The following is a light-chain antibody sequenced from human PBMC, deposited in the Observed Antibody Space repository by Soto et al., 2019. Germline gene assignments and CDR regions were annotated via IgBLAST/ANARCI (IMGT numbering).Light chain of an antibody. J-gene: IGKJ4*01. CDR1: QDISNY. Sequence: DIEMTQSPSSLSASVGDRVIITCQASQDISNYLNWYQEKPGRVPKLLIYDTSNLQTGVPSRFSGSGSGTDFTFTITNRQPEDIATYYCQQHNTVPLTFGGGTKVEIK. CDR2: DTS. CDR3: QQHNTVPLT. V-gene: IGKV1-33*01.